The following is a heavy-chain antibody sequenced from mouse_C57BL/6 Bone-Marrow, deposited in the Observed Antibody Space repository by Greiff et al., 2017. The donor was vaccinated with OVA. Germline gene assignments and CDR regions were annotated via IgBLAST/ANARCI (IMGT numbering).Heavy chain of an antibody. D-gene: IGHD2-3*01. J-gene: IGHJ1*03. CDR2: INSDGGST. CDR3: ARLGYDGLWYFDV. V-gene: IGHV5-2*01. Sequence: EVKLMESGGGLVQPGESLKLSCESNEYEFPSHDMSWVRKTPEKRLELVAAINSDGGSTYYPDTMERRFIISRDNTKKTLYLQMSSLRSEDTALYYCARLGYDGLWYFDVWGTGTTVTVSS. CDR1: EYEFPSHD.